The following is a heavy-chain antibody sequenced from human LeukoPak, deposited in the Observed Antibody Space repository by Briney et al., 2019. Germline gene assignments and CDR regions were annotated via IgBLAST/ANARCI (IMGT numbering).Heavy chain of an antibody. V-gene: IGHV3-15*01. D-gene: IGHD3-3*01. CDR2: IKSKSDVGTA. CDR3: TTFEDFWSGHLIG. Sequence: PGGSLRLSCAASGFTFSNAWMSWVRQAPGKGLEWVGRIKSKSDVGTADYAAPVKGRFAISRDESKNTLYLQMNSLKTEDTAVYSCTTFEDFWSGHLIGWGQGTLVTVSS. CDR1: GFTFSNAW. J-gene: IGHJ4*02.